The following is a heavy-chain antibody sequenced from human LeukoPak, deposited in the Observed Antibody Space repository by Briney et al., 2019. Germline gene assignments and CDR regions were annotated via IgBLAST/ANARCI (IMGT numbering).Heavy chain of an antibody. V-gene: IGHV3-7*03. Sequence: GGSLRLSCAATGFSFTTYWMSWVRQAPGRGLEWVANIKEDGSDKYYVDSVKGRFSISRDNAKNSLYLQMSSLRAEDTAVYYCAKDPGDKAVDRWFDPWGQGTLVTVSS. J-gene: IGHJ5*02. CDR2: IKEDGSDK. D-gene: IGHD6-19*01. CDR3: AKDPGDKAVDRWFDP. CDR1: GFSFTTYW.